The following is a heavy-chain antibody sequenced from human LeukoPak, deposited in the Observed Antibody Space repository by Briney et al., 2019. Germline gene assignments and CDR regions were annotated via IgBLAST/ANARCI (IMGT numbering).Heavy chain of an antibody. CDR3: ARTQEAGYSSGWYDSYYYYYMDV. V-gene: IGHV4-59*01. CDR2: IYYSGST. J-gene: IGHJ6*03. Sequence: SETLSLTCAVSGGSISSYYWSWIRQPPGKGLEWIGYIYYSGSTNYNPSLKSRVTISVDTSKNQFSLKLSSVTAADTAVYYCARTQEAGYSSGWYDSYYYYYMDVWGKGTTVTISS. D-gene: IGHD6-19*01. CDR1: GGSISSYY.